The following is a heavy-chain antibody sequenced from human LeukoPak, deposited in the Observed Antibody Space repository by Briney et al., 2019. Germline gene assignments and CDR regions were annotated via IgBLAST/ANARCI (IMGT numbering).Heavy chain of an antibody. CDR1: GYTFTSYW. CDR3: ARLGYCSRGTCYAFDY. Sequence: GESLKISCKGSGYTFTSYWIGWVRQMPGKGLEWMGIIYPGDSDTRYNPSFQGQVTMSADKSITTAYLQRSSLKASDTAMYYCARLGYCSRGTCYAFDYWGQGTLVTVSS. J-gene: IGHJ4*02. D-gene: IGHD2-2*01. V-gene: IGHV5-51*01. CDR2: IYPGDSDT.